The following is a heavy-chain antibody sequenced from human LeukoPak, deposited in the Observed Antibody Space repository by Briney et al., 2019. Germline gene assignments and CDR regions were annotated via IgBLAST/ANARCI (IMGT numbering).Heavy chain of an antibody. Sequence: GRSLRLSCAASGFTFSSYGMPWDRQAPGKGLEWVAAIWYDGSNKYYADSVKGRFTISRDNSKNTLYLQMNSLRAEDTAVYYCARDPHYYGSGSYAYYYYSMDVWGQGTTVTVSS. D-gene: IGHD3-10*01. J-gene: IGHJ6*02. V-gene: IGHV3-33*01. CDR1: GFTFSSYG. CDR3: ARDPHYYGSGSYAYYYYSMDV. CDR2: IWYDGSNK.